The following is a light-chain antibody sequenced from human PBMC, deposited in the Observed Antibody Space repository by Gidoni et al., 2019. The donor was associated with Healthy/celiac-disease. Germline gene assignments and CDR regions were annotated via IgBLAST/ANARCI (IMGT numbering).Light chain of an antibody. V-gene: IGKV1-9*01. CDR2: YAF. Sequence: DIQLTQSPSFLSASVGDRVTITCRASPDIGSHIAWYQQKPGKAPKLLIYYAFILQSGVPSRFSGSGSGTEFSLTISSLQPGDFATYYCQQANSHLALTFGGGTKVDI. CDR1: PDIGSH. J-gene: IGKJ4*01. CDR3: QQANSHLALT.